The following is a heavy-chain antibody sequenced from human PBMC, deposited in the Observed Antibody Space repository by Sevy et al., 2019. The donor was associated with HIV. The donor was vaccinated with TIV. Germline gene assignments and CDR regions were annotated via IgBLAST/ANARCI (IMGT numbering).Heavy chain of an antibody. CDR2: IYFTGNT. Sequence: SETLSLTCSVSGGSISSYFWTWVRQSPGKGLEWIGNIYFTGNTDYSPSLKSRVSLSLDTSKSQFCLTLNSVTAADTAVYYCARDSTTRPRVLDYWGQGTLVTVSS. CDR3: ARDSTTRPRVLDY. D-gene: IGHD1-1*01. V-gene: IGHV4-59*01. CDR1: GGSISSYF. J-gene: IGHJ4*02.